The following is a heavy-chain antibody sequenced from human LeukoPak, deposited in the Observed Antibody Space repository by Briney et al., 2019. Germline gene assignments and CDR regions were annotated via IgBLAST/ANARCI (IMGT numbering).Heavy chain of an antibody. J-gene: IGHJ3*02. CDR1: GFTFSSYA. D-gene: IGHD5-18*01. CDR2: ISDSGGTT. Sequence: PGGSLRLSCAASGFTFSSYAMSWVRQAPGKGLEWVSVISDSGGTTDFADSVKGRFTISRDNSKNALYLQMNSLRAEDTALYYCAKRLWESKGLDPFDIWGQGTMVTVSS. V-gene: IGHV3-23*01. CDR3: AKRLWESKGLDPFDI.